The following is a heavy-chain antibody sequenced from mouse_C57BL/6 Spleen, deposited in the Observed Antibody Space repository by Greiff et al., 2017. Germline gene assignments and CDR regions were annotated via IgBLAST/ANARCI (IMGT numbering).Heavy chain of an antibody. CDR1: GYTFTDYY. D-gene: IGHD2-5*01. CDR2: INPNNGGT. Sequence: EVQLQQSGPELVKPGASVKISCKASGYTFTDYYMNWVKQSHGKSLEWIGDINPNNGGTSYNQKFKGKATLTVDKSSSTAYMELRSLTSEDSAVYYCARRGHYSNEFFDYWGQGTTLTVSS. V-gene: IGHV1-26*01. J-gene: IGHJ2*01. CDR3: ARRGHYSNEFFDY.